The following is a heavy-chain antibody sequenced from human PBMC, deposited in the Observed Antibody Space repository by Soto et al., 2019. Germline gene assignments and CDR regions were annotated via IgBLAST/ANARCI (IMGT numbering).Heavy chain of an antibody. Sequence: ASVKVSCKASGYTFTSYAMHCVRQAPGQRLEWMGWINAVIGNAKYAQKFQGRVTITADESTSTAYMELSSLRSEDTAVYYCARGHSEVAPQGLYYGMDVWGQGTTVTVSS. CDR2: INAVIGNA. D-gene: IGHD6-6*01. CDR1: GYTFTSYA. V-gene: IGHV1-3*01. CDR3: ARGHSEVAPQGLYYGMDV. J-gene: IGHJ6*02.